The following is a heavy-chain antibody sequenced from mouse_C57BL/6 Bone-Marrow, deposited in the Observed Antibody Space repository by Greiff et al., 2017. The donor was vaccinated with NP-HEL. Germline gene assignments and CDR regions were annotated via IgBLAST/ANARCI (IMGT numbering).Heavy chain of an antibody. Sequence: EVQLQQSGPELVKPGASVKISCKASGYTFTDYYMNWVKQSHGKSLEWIGDINPNNGGTSYNQKFKGKATLTVDKSSSTAYMEHRSLTSEDSAVYYCARRLPIYYGYDVDYWGQGTTLTVSS. CDR3: ARRLPIYYGYDVDY. CDR2: INPNNGGT. CDR1: GYTFTDYY. D-gene: IGHD2-2*01. J-gene: IGHJ2*01. V-gene: IGHV1-26*01.